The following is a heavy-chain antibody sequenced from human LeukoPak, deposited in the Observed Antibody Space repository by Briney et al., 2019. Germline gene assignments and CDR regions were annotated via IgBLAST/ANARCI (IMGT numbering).Heavy chain of an antibody. CDR2: IYYSGST. CDR3: ARTGPYSSSPSDY. CDR1: GGSISSSSYY. Sequence: SETLSLTCTVSGGSISSSSYYWGWIRQPPGKGLEWIGSIYYSGSTNYNPSLKSRVTISVDTSKNQFSLKLSSVTAADTAVYYCARTGPYSSSPSDYWGQGTLVTVSS. J-gene: IGHJ4*02. D-gene: IGHD6-6*01. V-gene: IGHV4-39*07.